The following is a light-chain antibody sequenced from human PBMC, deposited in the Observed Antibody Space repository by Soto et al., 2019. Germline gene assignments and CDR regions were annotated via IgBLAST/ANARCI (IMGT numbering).Light chain of an antibody. CDR2: GNS. CDR3: QSYDSSLSAHNYV. V-gene: IGLV1-40*01. CDR1: SSNIGAGYD. Sequence: QSVLTQPPSVSGAPGQRVTISWTGSSSNIGAGYDVHWYQQLPGTAPKLLIYGNSNRPSGVPDRFSGSKSGTSASLAITGLQAEDEADYYCQSYDSSLSAHNYVFGTGTKLTVL. J-gene: IGLJ1*01.